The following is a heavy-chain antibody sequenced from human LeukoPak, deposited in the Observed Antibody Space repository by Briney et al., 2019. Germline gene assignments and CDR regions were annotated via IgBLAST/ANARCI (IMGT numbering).Heavy chain of an antibody. J-gene: IGHJ6*03. D-gene: IGHD2-2*01. CDR2: IRSKANSYAT. Sequence: GGSLKLSCTASGFTFSGSAMHWVRQASGKGLEWVGRIRSKANSYATTYGASVKGRFTISRDNSKNTLYLQMNSLRAEDTAVYYCARVDCSSTSCYAYYYYMDVWGKGTTVTVSS. V-gene: IGHV3-73*01. CDR1: GFTFSGSA. CDR3: ARVDCSSTSCYAYYYYMDV.